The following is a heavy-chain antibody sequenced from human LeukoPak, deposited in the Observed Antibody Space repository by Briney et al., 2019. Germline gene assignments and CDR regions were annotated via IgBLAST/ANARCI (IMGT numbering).Heavy chain of an antibody. CDR2: IYYSGRT. Sequence: SETLSLTCTVSGASISGSYWSWIRQPPGKRLEWIGYIYYSGRTNYNPSLKSRVTVSLDTSKKQFSLNVSSVTAADTAVYYCARAPAVPGVFWFDPWGQGILVTVSS. D-gene: IGHD6-19*01. V-gene: IGHV4-59*01. CDR3: ARAPAVPGVFWFDP. J-gene: IGHJ5*02. CDR1: GASISGSY.